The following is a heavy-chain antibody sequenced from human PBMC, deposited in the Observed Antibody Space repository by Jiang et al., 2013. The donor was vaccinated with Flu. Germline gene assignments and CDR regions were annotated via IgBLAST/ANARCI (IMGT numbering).Heavy chain of an antibody. D-gene: IGHD3-22*01. CDR3: ARDDDYDSSGYAFDY. Sequence: VQLVESGAEVKKPGASVKVSCKASGYTFTGYYMHWVRQAPGQGLEWMGWINPNSGGTNYAQKFQGRVTMTRDTSISTAYMELSRLRSDDTAVYYCARDDDYDSSGYAFDYWGQGTLVTVSS. CDR1: GYTFTGYY. V-gene: IGHV1-2*02. J-gene: IGHJ4*02. CDR2: INPNSGGT.